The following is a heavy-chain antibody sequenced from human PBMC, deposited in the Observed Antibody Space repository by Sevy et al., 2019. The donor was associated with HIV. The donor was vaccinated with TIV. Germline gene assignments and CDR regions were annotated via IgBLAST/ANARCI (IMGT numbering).Heavy chain of an antibody. J-gene: IGHJ4*02. V-gene: IGHV1-69*13. CDR3: ARGVTMIRGGGYYFDY. Sequence: ASVKVSCKASGGTFSSYAIHWVRQAPGQGLEWMGGIIPIFGTTNYAQKFQGRVTITADESTSTSNMELSSLGSEDTAVYYWARGVTMIRGGGYYFDYWGQGTLVTVSS. CDR1: GGTFSSYA. CDR2: IIPIFGTT. D-gene: IGHD3-10*01.